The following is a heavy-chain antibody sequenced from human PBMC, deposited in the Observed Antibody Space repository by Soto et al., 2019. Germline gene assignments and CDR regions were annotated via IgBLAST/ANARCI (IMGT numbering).Heavy chain of an antibody. Sequence: QVQLVESGGGVVQPGRSLRLSCAASGFTFSSYGMHWVRQAPGKGLEWVAVIWYDGSNKYYADSVKGRFTISRDNSKNTLYLQMNSLRAEDTAVYYCAREYYDSLTGYHGGLDLWGRGTLVTVSS. CDR1: GFTFSSYG. J-gene: IGHJ2*01. D-gene: IGHD3-9*01. CDR3: AREYYDSLTGYHGGLDL. V-gene: IGHV3-33*01. CDR2: IWYDGSNK.